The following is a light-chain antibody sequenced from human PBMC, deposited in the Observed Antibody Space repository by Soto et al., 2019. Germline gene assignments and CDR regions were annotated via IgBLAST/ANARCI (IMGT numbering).Light chain of an antibody. CDR1: QDISNY. V-gene: IGKV1-33*01. Sequence: DIQMTQSPSSLSASVGDRVTITCQASQDISNYLNWYQQKPGNAPKLLIYDASNLETGVPSRFSGGGSATYFTFTISSLQPEDLETYYCQHYDNLPLTFGGGTKVDIK. CDR3: QHYDNLPLT. J-gene: IGKJ4*01. CDR2: DAS.